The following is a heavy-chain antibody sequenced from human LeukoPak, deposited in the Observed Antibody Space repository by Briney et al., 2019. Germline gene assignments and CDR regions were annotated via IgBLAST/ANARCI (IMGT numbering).Heavy chain of an antibody. V-gene: IGHV4-39*07. D-gene: IGHD6-19*01. CDR1: GGSISSSSVY. CDR2: IYYSGNT. Sequence: SETLSLTCTVSGGSISSSSVYWGWIRQPPGKGLEWIGSIYYSGNTYYNPSLKSRVSISIDTSRNRFSLRLSSVTAADTAVYYCARSGYTSGWWNVDYWGQGTLVTVSS. J-gene: IGHJ4*02. CDR3: ARSGYTSGWWNVDY.